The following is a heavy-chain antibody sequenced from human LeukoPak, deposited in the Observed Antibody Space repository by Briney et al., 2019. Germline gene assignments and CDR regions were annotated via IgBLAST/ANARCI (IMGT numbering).Heavy chain of an antibody. Sequence: GGSLRLSCAASGFTFSSYWMHWVRQAPGKGLVWVSRINSDGSSTSYADSVKGRFTISRDNSRSTLYLQMNSLRPEDTAIYYCAREGYYGSGSPPSLYFDYWGQGTLVTVSS. D-gene: IGHD3-10*01. J-gene: IGHJ4*02. V-gene: IGHV3-74*01. CDR3: AREGYYGSGSPPSLYFDY. CDR2: INSDGSST. CDR1: GFTFSSYW.